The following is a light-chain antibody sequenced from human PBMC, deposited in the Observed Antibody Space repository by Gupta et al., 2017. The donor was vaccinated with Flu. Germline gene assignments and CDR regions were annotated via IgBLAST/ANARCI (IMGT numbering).Light chain of an antibody. CDR3: KQGLQTPLT. CDR1: QSLLYSNGYNY. J-gene: IGKJ4*02. V-gene: IGKV2-28*01. Sequence: IVMTPSPFSLPATPGEPTSISCRSSQSLLYSNGYNYLDWYLQKAGESPQLLIYWGSNRASGVPDRISGSGSGTNFTLKISRVEAEDVGVYYCKQGLQTPLTFGGGTRVEIK. CDR2: WGS.